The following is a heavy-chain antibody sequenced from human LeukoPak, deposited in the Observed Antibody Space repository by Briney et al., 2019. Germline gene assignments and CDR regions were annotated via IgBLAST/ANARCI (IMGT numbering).Heavy chain of an antibody. J-gene: IGHJ4*02. CDR2: LYSGGST. V-gene: IGHV3-53*01. CDR3: ASESLTGYYTPY. Sequence: GGSLRLSCAASGFNVSSNYMSWVRQAPGKGLEWVSILYSGGSTYYADSVKGRFTISRDNSKNTLYLQMNSLRAEDTAVYYCASESLTGYYTPYWGQGTLVTVSS. D-gene: IGHD3-9*01. CDR1: GFNVSSNY.